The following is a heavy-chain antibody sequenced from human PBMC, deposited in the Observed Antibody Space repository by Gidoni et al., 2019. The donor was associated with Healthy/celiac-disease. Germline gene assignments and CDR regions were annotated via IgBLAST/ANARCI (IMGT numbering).Heavy chain of an antibody. CDR2: ISSSGSTI. J-gene: IGHJ3*02. Sequence: EVQLVESGGGLVQPGGSLRLSCAASGFTFSSYEMNWVRQAPGKGLEWVSYISSSGSTIYYADSVKGRFTISRDNAKNSLYLQMNSLRAEDTAVYYCARANSYGSGAFDIWGQGTMVTVSS. D-gene: IGHD5-18*01. CDR1: GFTFSSYE. V-gene: IGHV3-48*03. CDR3: ARANSYGSGAFDI.